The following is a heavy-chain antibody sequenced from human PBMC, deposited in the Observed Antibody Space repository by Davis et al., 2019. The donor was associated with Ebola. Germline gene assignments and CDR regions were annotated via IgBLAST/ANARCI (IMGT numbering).Heavy chain of an antibody. CDR3: ARLGPSYCSGGSCYLDY. D-gene: IGHD2-15*01. V-gene: IGHV4-39*01. CDR2: IYYSGST. CDR1: GGSISSSSYY. J-gene: IGHJ4*02. Sequence: SETLSLTCTVSGGSISSSSYYWGWIRQPPGKGLEWIGSIYYSGSTYYNPSLKSRVTISVDTSKNQFSLKLSSVTAADTAVYYCARLGPSYCSGGSCYLDYWGQGTLVTVSS.